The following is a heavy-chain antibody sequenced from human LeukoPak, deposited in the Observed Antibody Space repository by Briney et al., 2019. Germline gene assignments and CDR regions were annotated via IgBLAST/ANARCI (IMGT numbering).Heavy chain of an antibody. CDR3: AKYVSPYGSGSYRGYHFDY. CDR1: GNYW. CDR2: INSDGSWT. J-gene: IGHJ4*02. Sequence: GGSLRLSCAASGNYWMHWVRQVPGKGLVRVSHINSDGSWTSYADSVKGRFTISRDNSKNTLYLRMNSLRAEDTAVYYCAKYVSPYGSGSYRGYHFDYWGQGTLVTVSS. V-gene: IGHV3-74*01. D-gene: IGHD3-10*01.